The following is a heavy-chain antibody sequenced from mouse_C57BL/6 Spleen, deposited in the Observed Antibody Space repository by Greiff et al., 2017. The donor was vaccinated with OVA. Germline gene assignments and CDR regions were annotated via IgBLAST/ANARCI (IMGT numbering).Heavy chain of an antibody. J-gene: IGHJ4*01. Sequence: EVQLQQSGAELVRPGASVKLSCTASGFNIKDDYMHWVKQRPEQGLEWIGWIDPENGDTEYASKFQGKATITADTSSNTAYLQLSSLTSEDTAVYYCTPHGNSYAMDYWGQGTSVTVSS. CDR1: GFNIKDDY. V-gene: IGHV14-4*01. CDR2: IDPENGDT. D-gene: IGHD2-1*01. CDR3: TPHGNSYAMDY.